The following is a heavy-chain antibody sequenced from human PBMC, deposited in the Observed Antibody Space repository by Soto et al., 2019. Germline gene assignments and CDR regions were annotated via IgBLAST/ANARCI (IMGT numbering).Heavy chain of an antibody. Sequence: QVQLVPSGAEVRKPGASVKVSCKASGYTFSDYYIHWLRQAPGQGLEWMGWINPNSGGTKYAPKFQGGFTMTRDTSITTAYMELSRLRSGDTAVYYCAREPATAKPEGVDFWGQGTLVTVSS. CDR1: GYTFSDYY. CDR3: AREPATAKPEGVDF. D-gene: IGHD1-1*01. V-gene: IGHV1-2*02. CDR2: INPNSGGT. J-gene: IGHJ4*02.